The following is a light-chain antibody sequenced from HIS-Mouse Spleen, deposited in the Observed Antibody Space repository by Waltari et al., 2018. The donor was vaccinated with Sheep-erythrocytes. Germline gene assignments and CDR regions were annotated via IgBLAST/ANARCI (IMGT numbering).Light chain of an antibody. V-gene: IGKV1-5*03. CDR3: QQYNSYPLT. J-gene: IGKJ4*01. CDR2: KAS. CDR1: QRISSW. Sequence: DIQMTQSPSTLSASVGDRVTITCRASQRISSWFAWYQQKPGKATKILIYKASSLESGVPSRFSGSGSGTEFTLTISSLQPDDFATYYCQQYNSYPLTFGGGTKVEIK.